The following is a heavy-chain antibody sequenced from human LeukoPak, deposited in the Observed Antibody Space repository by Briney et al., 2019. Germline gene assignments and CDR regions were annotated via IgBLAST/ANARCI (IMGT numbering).Heavy chain of an antibody. V-gene: IGHV3-53*01. J-gene: IGHJ4*02. CDR1: GFTVSSNY. CDR2: IYSGGST. D-gene: IGHD6-19*01. Sequence: GGSLRLSCAASGFTVSSNYMSWVRQAPGKGLEWVSVIYSGGSTYYADSVKGPFTISRDNSKNTLYLQMNSLRAEDTAVYYCARDGIAVAGTPYFDYWGQGTLVTVSS. CDR3: ARDGIAVAGTPYFDY.